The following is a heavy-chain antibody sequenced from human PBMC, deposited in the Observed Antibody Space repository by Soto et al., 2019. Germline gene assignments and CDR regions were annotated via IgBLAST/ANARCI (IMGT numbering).Heavy chain of an antibody. Sequence: HEHLVQSGAEVKRPGASLKVSCKASGYSFTGYYIHWVRQAPGQGLEWMGWINPDSGATNYAQNFQVRVTLTSDTSISTASMDRTSLTSDDTAVYYCARGDYGTGGYPFPYFDYWGQGTLVIVSS. J-gene: IGHJ4*02. CDR3: ARGDYGTGGYPFPYFDY. D-gene: IGHD2-8*02. V-gene: IGHV1-2*02. CDR2: INPDSGAT. CDR1: GYSFTGYY.